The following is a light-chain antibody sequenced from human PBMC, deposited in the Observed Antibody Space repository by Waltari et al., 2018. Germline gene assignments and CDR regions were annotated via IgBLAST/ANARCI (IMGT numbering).Light chain of an antibody. V-gene: IGKV1-5*03. Sequence: DIQMTQSPSTLSASVGDRVTITCRASQNINTLLAWHQQKPGKAPKLLIYKASSLESGVPSRFSGSGSGTEFTLTISSLQPDDFATYYCLQYNGAPRTFGQGTKVEVK. CDR1: QNINTL. CDR3: LQYNGAPRT. CDR2: KAS. J-gene: IGKJ1*01.